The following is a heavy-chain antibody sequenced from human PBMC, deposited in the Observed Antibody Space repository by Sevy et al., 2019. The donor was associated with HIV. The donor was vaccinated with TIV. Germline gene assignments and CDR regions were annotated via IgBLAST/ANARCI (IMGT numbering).Heavy chain of an antibody. CDR1: GGSISSYY. D-gene: IGHD3-3*01. CDR3: ARGGAGYYDFWSGYYTRNQYYFDY. CDR2: IYYSGST. J-gene: IGHJ4*02. V-gene: IGHV4-59*01. Sequence: SETLSLTCTVSGGSISSYYWSWIRQPPGKGLEWIGYIYYSGSTNDNPSLKSRVTISVDTSKNQFSLKLSSVTAADTAVYYCARGGAGYYDFWSGYYTRNQYYFDYWGQGTLVTVSS.